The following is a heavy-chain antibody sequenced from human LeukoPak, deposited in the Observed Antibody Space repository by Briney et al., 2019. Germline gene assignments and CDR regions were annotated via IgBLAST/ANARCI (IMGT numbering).Heavy chain of an antibody. J-gene: IGHJ2*01. D-gene: IGHD6-13*01. V-gene: IGHV3-21*01. CDR3: ARTPSIVGYTSRELGHWYFDL. CDR1: GFTVSSYS. CDR2: ISGSSSYI. Sequence: GGSLRLSCTVSGFTVSSYSMNWVRQAPGKGLEWLSSISGSSSYIYYADSVKGRFTISRDNARNSLYLQMKSLRAEDTAVYYCARTPSIVGYTSRELGHWYFDLWGRGTPVTVSS.